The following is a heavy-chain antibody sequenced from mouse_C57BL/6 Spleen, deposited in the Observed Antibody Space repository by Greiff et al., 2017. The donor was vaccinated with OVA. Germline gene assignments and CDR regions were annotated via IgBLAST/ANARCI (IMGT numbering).Heavy chain of an antibody. J-gene: IGHJ3*01. CDR1: GFTFSDYG. V-gene: IGHV5-17*01. CDR3: ARNYYDDDGGWFAY. CDR2: ISSGSSTI. D-gene: IGHD2-4*01. Sequence: EVQLVESGGGLVKPGGSLTLSCAASGFTFSDYGLHWVRQAPETGLEWVAYISSGSSTIYYADTVKGRFTISRDNATNTLFLQMTSLRSADTAMYYCARNYYDDDGGWFAYWGQGTLVTVSA.